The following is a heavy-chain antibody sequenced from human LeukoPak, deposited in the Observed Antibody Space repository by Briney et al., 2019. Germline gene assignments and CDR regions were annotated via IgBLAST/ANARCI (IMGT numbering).Heavy chain of an antibody. CDR3: AREVRGVTTVTTSFDP. CDR1: GGSISSGSYY. Sequence: SQTLSLTCTVSGGSISSGSYYWSWIRQPAGKGLEWIGRIYTSGSTNYNPSLKSRVTISVDTSKNQFSLKLSSVTAADTAVYYCAREVRGVTTVTTSFDPWGQGTLVTVSS. J-gene: IGHJ5*02. D-gene: IGHD4-11*01. V-gene: IGHV4-61*02. CDR2: IYTSGST.